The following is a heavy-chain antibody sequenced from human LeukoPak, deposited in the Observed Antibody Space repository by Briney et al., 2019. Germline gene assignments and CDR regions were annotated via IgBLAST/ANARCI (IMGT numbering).Heavy chain of an antibody. V-gene: IGHV4-39*07. D-gene: IGHD3-10*01. CDR2: VSNYGTT. Sequence: SETLSLTCTVSGGSIATNTYFWGWIRQPPGKALEWIASVSNYGTTYYNPSLKSRVTISVDTSKNQFSLKVTSMTAADTAVYYCARQGRTLVRGMADYWGQGTLVGVSS. CDR1: GGSIATNTYF. CDR3: ARQGRTLVRGMADY. J-gene: IGHJ4*02.